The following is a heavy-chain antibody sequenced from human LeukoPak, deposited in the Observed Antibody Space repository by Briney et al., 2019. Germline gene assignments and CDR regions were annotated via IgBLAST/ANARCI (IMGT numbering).Heavy chain of an antibody. V-gene: IGHV1-18*01. CDR1: GYIFINHG. J-gene: IGHJ5*01. Sequence: ASVKVSCKASGYIFINHGISWVRQAPGQGLEWMGWISGYNGRIEYGQDFQGRVTMTTDTSTATAYMELGSLTSDDTAVHYCGRWGALPNDAWGHGTLVTVSS. CDR3: GRWGALPNDA. CDR2: ISGYNGRI. D-gene: IGHD3-16*01.